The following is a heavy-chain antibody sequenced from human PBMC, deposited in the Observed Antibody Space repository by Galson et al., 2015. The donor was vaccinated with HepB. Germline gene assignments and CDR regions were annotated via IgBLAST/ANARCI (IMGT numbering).Heavy chain of an antibody. CDR3: ARVRINNLDY. CDR1: GFTFSSYA. Sequence: SLRLSCAASGFTFSSYAMNWIRQTPGKGLEWVSAVSGPGGSTYYADSVKGRFIISRDNSKSTLYLHMNSLRFEDTSMYYCARVRINNLDYWGQGTLVTVSS. D-gene: IGHD1/OR15-1a*01. J-gene: IGHJ4*02. V-gene: IGHV3-23*01. CDR2: VSGPGGST.